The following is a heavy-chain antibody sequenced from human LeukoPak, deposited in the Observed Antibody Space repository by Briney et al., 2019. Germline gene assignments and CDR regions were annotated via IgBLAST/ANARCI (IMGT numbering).Heavy chain of an antibody. D-gene: IGHD3-10*01. V-gene: IGHV1-69*13. CDR1: GYTFTSCA. J-gene: IGHJ4*02. CDR3: ARGSGDYGSGSYYYFDY. Sequence: EASVTVSCKASGYTFTSCAISWVRQAPGQGLEWMGGIIPIFGTANYAQKFQGRVTITADESTSTAYMELSSLRSEDTAVYYCARGSGDYGSGSYYYFDYWGQGTLVTVSS. CDR2: IIPIFGTA.